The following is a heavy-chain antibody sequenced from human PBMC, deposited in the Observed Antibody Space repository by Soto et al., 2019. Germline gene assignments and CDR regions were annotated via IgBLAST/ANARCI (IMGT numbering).Heavy chain of an antibody. Sequence: GGSLRLSCAASGFTFSDYYMSWIRQAPGKGLEWVSYISSSSSYTNYADSVKGRFTISRDNAKNSLYLQMNSLRAEDTAVYYCARDLTFGSAAGPNWFDPWGQGTLVTVLL. CDR1: GFTFSDYY. V-gene: IGHV3-11*06. D-gene: IGHD6-13*01. CDR2: ISSSSSYT. J-gene: IGHJ5*02. CDR3: ARDLTFGSAAGPNWFDP.